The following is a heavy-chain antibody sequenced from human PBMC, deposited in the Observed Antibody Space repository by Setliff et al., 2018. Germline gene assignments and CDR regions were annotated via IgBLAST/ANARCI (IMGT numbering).Heavy chain of an antibody. CDR1: GLRFTSFG. CDR3: VREGVDRRTSTDYRHYMAV. D-gene: IGHD5-12*01. CDR2: ISPYSGES. V-gene: IGHV1-18*04. Sequence: ASVKVSCKTSGLRFTSFGFSWLRQAPGQGLEWMGWISPYSGESNYAQKFQDRLTVTADTSTKTIYVEVRSLTSDDTAVYYCVREGVDRRTSTDYRHYMAVWGKGTTVTVSS. J-gene: IGHJ6*03.